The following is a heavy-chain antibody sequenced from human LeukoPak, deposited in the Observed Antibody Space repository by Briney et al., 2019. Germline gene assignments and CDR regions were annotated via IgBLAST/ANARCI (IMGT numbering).Heavy chain of an antibody. D-gene: IGHD4-17*01. CDR2: INSDGSST. CDR3: AGGVASRLLDY. J-gene: IGHJ4*02. CDR1: GFTFSSYW. V-gene: IGHV3-74*01. Sequence: GGSLRLSCAASGFTFSSYWMHWVRQAPGKGLVWVSRINSDGSSTSYADSVKGRFTISRDNAKNTLYLQMNTLRLDDSAVYYCAGGVASRLLDYWGRGTLVTVSS.